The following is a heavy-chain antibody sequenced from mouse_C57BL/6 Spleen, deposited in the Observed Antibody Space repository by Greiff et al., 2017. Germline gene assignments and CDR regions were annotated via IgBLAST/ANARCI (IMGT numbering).Heavy chain of an antibody. Sequence: QVQLQQPGAELVKPGASVKLSCKASGYTFTSYWMQWVKQRPGQGLEWIGEIDPSDSYTNYNQKFKGKATLTVDTSSSTAYMQLSSLTSEDSAVDYCAREEGGSAMDYWGQGTSVTVSS. CDR2: IDPSDSYT. D-gene: IGHD1-1*01. CDR3: AREEGGSAMDY. CDR1: GYTFTSYW. J-gene: IGHJ4*01. V-gene: IGHV1-50*01.